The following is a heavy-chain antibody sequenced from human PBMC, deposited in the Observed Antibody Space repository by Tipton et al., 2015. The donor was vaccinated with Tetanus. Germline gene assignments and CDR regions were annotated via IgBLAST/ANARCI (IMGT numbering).Heavy chain of an antibody. V-gene: IGHV3-23*01. CDR3: AKSPNAVATAGVA. CDR2: ISSSGGST. D-gene: IGHD5-12*01. Sequence: SLRLSCAASGFIFSSFAMSWVRQAPGKGLEWVSAISSSGGSTYYADSVKGRFTISRDDFKNTLYRQMSILRAEDTAVYYCAKSPNAVATAGVAWGQGTLVTVSS. CDR1: GFIFSSFA. J-gene: IGHJ5*02.